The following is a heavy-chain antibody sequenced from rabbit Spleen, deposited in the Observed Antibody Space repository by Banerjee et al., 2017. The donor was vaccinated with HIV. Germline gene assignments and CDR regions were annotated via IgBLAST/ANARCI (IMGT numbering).Heavy chain of an antibody. J-gene: IGHJ4*01. D-gene: IGHD6-1*01. V-gene: IGHV1S40*01. CDR1: GFSFSSSYY. Sequence: QSLVESGGGLVQPEGSLTLTCTTSGFSFSSSYYMCWVRQAPGKGLEWIGCIYTGSGGGTDYATWAKGRFTCSKTSSTTVTLQMTSLTVADTATYFCARGPPYAGYAGYGYVYLNLWGQGTLVTVS. CDR3: ARGPPYAGYAGYGYVYLNL. CDR2: IYTGSGGGT.